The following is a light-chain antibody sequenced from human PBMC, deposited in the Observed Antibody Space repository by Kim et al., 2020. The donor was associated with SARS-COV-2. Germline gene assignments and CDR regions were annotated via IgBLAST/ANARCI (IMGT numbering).Light chain of an antibody. CDR1: QSATGR. CDR2: DTS. Sequence: PGERATLPFRDSQSATGRVSWYQPRPGQAPRLLIYDTSNRATGIPARFSGSGFGTDFTLTTSSLAPEAFAVSYSQQRRSWPIPFAGGTQV. CDR3: QQRRSWPIP. J-gene: IGKJ4*01. V-gene: IGKV3-11*01.